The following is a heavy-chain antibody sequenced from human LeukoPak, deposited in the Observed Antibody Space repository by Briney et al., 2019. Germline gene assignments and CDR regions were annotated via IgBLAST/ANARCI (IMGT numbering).Heavy chain of an antibody. J-gene: IGHJ5*02. V-gene: IGHV3-74*01. CDR2: VNNDGSSA. CDR1: GFTFSSYW. Sequence: GGSLRLSCAASGFTFSSYWMHWVRQPPGKGPVWVSRVNNDGSSAIYADSVEGRFTISRDDAKNTLYLQMNSLRAEDTAVYYCVRGGASTWSWGQGTLVTVSS. D-gene: IGHD2-15*01. CDR3: VRGGASTWS.